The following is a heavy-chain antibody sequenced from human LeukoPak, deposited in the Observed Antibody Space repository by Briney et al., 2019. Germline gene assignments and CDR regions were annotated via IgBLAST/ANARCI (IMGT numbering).Heavy chain of an antibody. D-gene: IGHD2-15*01. Sequence: PSETLSLTCAVYGGSFSGYYWSWIRQPPGKGLEWIGEINHSGSTNYNPSLKSRVTISVDTSKNQFSLKLSSVTAADTAVYYCARESRIAHFDYWGQGILVTVSS. J-gene: IGHJ4*02. V-gene: IGHV4-34*01. CDR2: INHSGST. CDR3: ARESRIAHFDY. CDR1: GGSFSGYY.